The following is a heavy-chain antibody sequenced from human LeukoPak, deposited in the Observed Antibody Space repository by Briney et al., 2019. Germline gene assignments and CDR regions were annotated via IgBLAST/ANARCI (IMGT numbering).Heavy chain of an antibody. CDR2: IYHSGST. CDR1: GGSISSGGYS. D-gene: IGHD1-26*01. V-gene: IGHV4-30-2*01. Sequence: SETLSLTCAVSGGSISSGGYSWSWIRQPPGKGLEWIGYIYHSGSTYYNPSLKSRVTISVDRSKNQFSLKLSSVTAADTAVYYCARVRGSREFGYWGQGTLVTVSS. J-gene: IGHJ4*02. CDR3: ARVRGSREFGY.